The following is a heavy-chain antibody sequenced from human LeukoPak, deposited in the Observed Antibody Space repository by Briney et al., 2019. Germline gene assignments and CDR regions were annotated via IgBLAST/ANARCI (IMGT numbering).Heavy chain of an antibody. CDR3: ASGGYSSSSYFDY. CDR1: GGTFSSYA. Sequence: SVKVSCKASGGTFSSYAISWVRQAPGQGLEWMGGIIPIFGTANYAQKFQGRVTITTDESTSTAYMELSSLRSEDTAVYYCASGGYSSSSYFDYWGQGTLVTVSS. V-gene: IGHV1-69*05. D-gene: IGHD6-6*01. J-gene: IGHJ4*02. CDR2: IIPIFGTA.